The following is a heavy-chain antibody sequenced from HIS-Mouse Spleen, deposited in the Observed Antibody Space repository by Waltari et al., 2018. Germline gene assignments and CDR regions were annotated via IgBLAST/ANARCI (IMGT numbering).Heavy chain of an antibody. V-gene: IGHV1-69*04. CDR1: GGTFSSYA. CDR2: FIPIRGIA. D-gene: IGHD6-13*01. J-gene: IGHJ6*02. CDR3: ARDLLAAAGPNYYGMDV. Sequence: QVQLVQSGAEVKKPGSSVKVSCKASGGTFSSYAISWVRQAPGQGLEWMGGFIPIRGIAKYAQKFKGKVTITADKSTSTAYMELSSLRSEDTAVYYCARDLLAAAGPNYYGMDVWGQGTTVTVSS.